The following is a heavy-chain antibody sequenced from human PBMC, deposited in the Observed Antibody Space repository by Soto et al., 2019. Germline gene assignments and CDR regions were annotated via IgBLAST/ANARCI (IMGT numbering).Heavy chain of an antibody. V-gene: IGHV4-59*01. CDR3: ARGRWFGELAQYYFDY. D-gene: IGHD3-10*01. CDR2: IYYTGST. CDR1: GGSISSYY. Sequence: SSETLSLTCTVSGGSISSYYWSWIRQPPGKGLEWIGYIYYTGSTNYNPSLKSRVTISVDTSKNQFSLKLSSVTAADTAVYYCARGRWFGELAQYYFDYWGQGTLVTVSS. J-gene: IGHJ4*02.